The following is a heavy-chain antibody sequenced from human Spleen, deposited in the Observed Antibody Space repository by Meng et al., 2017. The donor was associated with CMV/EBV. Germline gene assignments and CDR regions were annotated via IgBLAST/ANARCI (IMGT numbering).Heavy chain of an antibody. V-gene: IGHV3-15*01. CDR2: IKSKTDGGTI. D-gene: IGHD3-16*01. J-gene: IGHJ4*02. CDR3: TTVRSPAYFDY. Sequence: GGSLRLSCAVSGFTLSDAWMSWVRQAPGKGLEWVGRIKSKTDGGTIEYAAPVKGRFTLSRDDSKNTLYLQVNSLKTEDAAVYYCTTVRSPAYFDYWGQGTLVTVSS. CDR1: GFTLSDAW.